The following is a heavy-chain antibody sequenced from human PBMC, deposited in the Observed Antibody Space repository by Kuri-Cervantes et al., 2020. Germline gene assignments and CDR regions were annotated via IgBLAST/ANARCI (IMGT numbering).Heavy chain of an antibody. J-gene: IGHJ6*02. CDR1: GGTFSSYA. Sequence: SVKVSCKASGGTFSSYAISWVRQAPGQGLEWMGGIIPIFGTANYAQKFQGRVTMTRNTSISTAYMELSSLRSEDTAVYYCASGSWLEVEGIYYYYGMDVWGQGTTVTVSS. CDR2: IIPIFGTA. D-gene: IGHD6-19*01. V-gene: IGHV1-69*05. CDR3: ASGSWLEVEGIYYYYGMDV.